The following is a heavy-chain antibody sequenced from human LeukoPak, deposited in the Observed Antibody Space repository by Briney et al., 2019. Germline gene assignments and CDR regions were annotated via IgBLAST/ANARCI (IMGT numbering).Heavy chain of an antibody. CDR3: ARDPGGDTAY. CDR1: SYCFCHIY. V-gene: IGHV3-53*01. CDR2: IFNDGST. Sequence: GGSLRPSCVAYSYCFCHIYSSWLRKAPGSGLEWVSLIFNDGSTYYADSVKARFTMSRDNSMDTQYLQMNNLSAADTALHSSARDPGGDTAYWGQGTLVTVSS. J-gene: IGHJ4*02. D-gene: IGHD4-17*01.